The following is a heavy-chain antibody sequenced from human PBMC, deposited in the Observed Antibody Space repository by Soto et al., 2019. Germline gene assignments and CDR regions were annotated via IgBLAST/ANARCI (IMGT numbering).Heavy chain of an antibody. J-gene: IGHJ4*02. CDR2: IFHTGTT. Sequence: SETLSLTCAVYGGSFSGYYWSWIRQPPGKGLEWIGEIFHTGTTNYNPSLKSRVAISLDMSMNQFSLKLSSVTAADTAVYYCTRAPVSGSYCFDFWGQGTPVTVSS. D-gene: IGHD1-26*01. V-gene: IGHV4-34*12. CDR1: GGSFSGYY. CDR3: TRAPVSGSYCFDF.